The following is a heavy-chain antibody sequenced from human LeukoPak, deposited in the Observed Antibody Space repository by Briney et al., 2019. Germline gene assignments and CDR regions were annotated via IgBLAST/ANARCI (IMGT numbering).Heavy chain of an antibody. Sequence: SVKVSCKASGGTFSSYAISWVRQAPGQGLEWMGRIIPIFGTANYAQKFQGRVTITTDESTSTAYMELSSLRSEDTAVYYCAGKYSSRWYGLDYWGQGTLVTVSS. D-gene: IGHD6-13*01. J-gene: IGHJ4*02. CDR3: AGKYSSRWYGLDY. V-gene: IGHV1-69*05. CDR1: GGTFSSYA. CDR2: IIPIFGTA.